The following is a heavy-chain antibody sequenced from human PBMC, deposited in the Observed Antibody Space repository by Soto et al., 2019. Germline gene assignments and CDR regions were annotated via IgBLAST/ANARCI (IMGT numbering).Heavy chain of an antibody. CDR2: ITLSSSYI. CDR3: ARDMKSVRFWGTNEFDP. D-gene: IGHD3-16*01. Sequence: PGGSMRLSCGACGFSFGAFGMNWVRQAPGKGLEWVSSITLSSSYIYYADSVKGRFTVSRDNAKNSLYLDMKSLTVDDTAVYYCARDMKSVRFWGTNEFDPWGQGTLVTVSS. J-gene: IGHJ5*02. V-gene: IGHV3-21*01. CDR1: GFSFGAFG.